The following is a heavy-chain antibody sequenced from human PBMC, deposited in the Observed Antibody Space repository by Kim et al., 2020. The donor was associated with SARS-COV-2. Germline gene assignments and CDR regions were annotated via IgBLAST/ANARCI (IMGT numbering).Heavy chain of an antibody. CDR3: ARLRSGVGWFDP. J-gene: IGHJ5*02. D-gene: IGHD5-12*01. Sequence: SHPPSLKDRVTISVDTSNNHFSLRLSSVTAADTAVYYCARLRSGVGWFDPWGQGTLVTVSS. V-gene: IGHV4-39*02.